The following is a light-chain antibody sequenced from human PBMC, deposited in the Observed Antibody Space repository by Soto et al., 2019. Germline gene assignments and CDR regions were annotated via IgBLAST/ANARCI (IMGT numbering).Light chain of an antibody. CDR2: GNT. J-gene: IGLJ2*01. Sequence: QSVLTQPPSVSGAPGQRVTISCTGSSSNIGAGYDVHWYQHLPGTAPKLIIYGNTNRPSGVPDRFSGSKSGTSASLAITGLQAEDEADYYCQSYDSSLSAVVFGGGIKLTVL. CDR1: SSNIGAGYD. CDR3: QSYDSSLSAVV. V-gene: IGLV1-40*01.